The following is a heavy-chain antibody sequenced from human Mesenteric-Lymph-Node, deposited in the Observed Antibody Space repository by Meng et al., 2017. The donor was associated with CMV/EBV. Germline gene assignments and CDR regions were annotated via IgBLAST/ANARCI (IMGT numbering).Heavy chain of an antibody. V-gene: IGHV4-59*01. J-gene: IGHJ4*02. CDR2: IYYSGST. CDR3: ARDHGGNSGGFDY. D-gene: IGHD4-23*01. Sequence: ESLKISCAASGFTFDDYAMHWVRQAPGKGLEWIGYIYYSGSTNYNPSLKSRVTISVDASKNQFSLKLTSVTAADTAVYYCARDHGGNSGGFDYWGQGTLVTVSS. CDR1: GFTFDDYA.